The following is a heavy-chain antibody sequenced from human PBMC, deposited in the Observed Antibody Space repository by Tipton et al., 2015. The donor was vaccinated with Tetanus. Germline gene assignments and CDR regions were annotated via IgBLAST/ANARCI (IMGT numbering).Heavy chain of an antibody. V-gene: IGHV3-53*01. CDR3: ARIKDAVTTAFDI. CDR2: IYSGGST. CDR1: GFTVSSNY. Sequence: QLVQSGGGLIQPGGSLRLSCAASGFTVSSNYMSWVRQAPGKGLEWVSVIYSGGSTYYADSVKGRFTISRDNSKNTLYLQMNSLRAEDTAVYYCARIKDAVTTAFDIWGQGTMVTVSS. D-gene: IGHD4-17*01. J-gene: IGHJ3*02.